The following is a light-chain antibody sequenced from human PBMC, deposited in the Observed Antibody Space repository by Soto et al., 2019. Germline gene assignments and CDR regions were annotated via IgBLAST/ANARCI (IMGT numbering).Light chain of an antibody. CDR1: QTISSW. V-gene: IGKV1-5*03. CDR3: QHYNSYSQA. Sequence: DIQMTQSPSTLSGSVGDRVTITCRASQTISSWLARYQQKPGKAPKLLIYKESTLKSGVPSRVSGSGSGAEFTLTISSLQADESATYYCQHYNSYSQAFGQGTKVDMK. J-gene: IGKJ1*01. CDR2: KES.